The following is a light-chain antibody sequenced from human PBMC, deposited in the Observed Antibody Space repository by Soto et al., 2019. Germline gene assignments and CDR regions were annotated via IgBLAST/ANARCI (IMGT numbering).Light chain of an antibody. J-gene: IGKJ1*01. CDR3: QQSYSTLWT. CDR2: KAS. V-gene: IGKV1-5*03. CDR1: QTISSW. Sequence: DIQMTQSPSTLSGSVGDRVTITCRASQTISSWLAWYQQKPGKAPKLLIYKASTLKSGVPSRFSGSGSGTDLTITISSLQPEDFETYDCQQSYSTLWTFGQGTKVDIK.